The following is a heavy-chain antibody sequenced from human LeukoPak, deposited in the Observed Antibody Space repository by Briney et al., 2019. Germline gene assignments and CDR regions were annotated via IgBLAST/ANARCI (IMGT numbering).Heavy chain of an antibody. Sequence: ASVKVSCKASGGTFSSYAISWVRQAPGQGPEWMGRIIPIFGIANYAQKFQGRVTITADKSTSTAYMELSSLRSEDTAVYYCAREGLAARQEYYFDYWGQGTLVTVSS. J-gene: IGHJ4*02. D-gene: IGHD6-6*01. CDR1: GGTFSSYA. V-gene: IGHV1-69*04. CDR2: IIPIFGIA. CDR3: AREGLAARQEYYFDY.